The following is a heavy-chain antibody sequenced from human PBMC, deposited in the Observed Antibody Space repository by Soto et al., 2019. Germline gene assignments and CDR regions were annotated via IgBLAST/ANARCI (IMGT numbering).Heavy chain of an antibody. CDR1: GYTFTSYG. Sequence: VQLVQSGDEVKRPGASVKVSCKTSGYTFTSYGVTWVRQAPGQGLEWIAWISVQTGKTKYADRLQGRVTITADESTSTAYMELSSLRSEDTAVYYCARGSRIAARPDYWGQGTLVTVSS. J-gene: IGHJ4*02. CDR3: ARGSRIAARPDY. CDR2: ISVQTGKT. V-gene: IGHV1-18*01. D-gene: IGHD6-6*01.